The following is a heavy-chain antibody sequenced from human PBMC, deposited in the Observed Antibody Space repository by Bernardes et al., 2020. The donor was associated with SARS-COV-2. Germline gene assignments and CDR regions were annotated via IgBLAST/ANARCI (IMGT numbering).Heavy chain of an antibody. J-gene: IGHJ4*02. V-gene: IGHV3-64D*06. D-gene: IGHD6-13*01. Sequence: VCALIRSCSASGFTFSSSAMHWVRQAPGPGLAYVSAISSNGGSPYYADSVKGRFTISRDNSKNTLYLQMSSLRAEDTAVYYCVNRAAAGYFDYWGQGTLVTVSS. CDR3: VNRAAAGYFDY. CDR2: ISSNGGSP. CDR1: GFTFSSSA.